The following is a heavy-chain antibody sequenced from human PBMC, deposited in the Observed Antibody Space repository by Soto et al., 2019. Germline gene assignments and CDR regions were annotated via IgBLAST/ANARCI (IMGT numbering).Heavy chain of an antibody. D-gene: IGHD6-13*01. V-gene: IGHV3-30*18. CDR2: ISYDGSDK. CDR1: GFTFSSYG. Sequence: PVGSLRLSCSASGFTFSSYGVHWVRQAPGKGLEWVAVISYDGSDKYYADSVKGRFTISRDNSKNTLYLQMSSLRAEDTAVYYCAKGSERYSSSWYWDAFDIWGQGTMVTV. J-gene: IGHJ3*02. CDR3: AKGSERYSSSWYWDAFDI.